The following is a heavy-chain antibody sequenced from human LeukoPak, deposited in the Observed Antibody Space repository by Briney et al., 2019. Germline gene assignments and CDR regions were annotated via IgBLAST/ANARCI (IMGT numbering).Heavy chain of an antibody. CDR2: IIPIFGTT. CDR3: ARDNYDILTGNFDY. J-gene: IGHJ4*02. D-gene: IGHD3-9*01. Sequence: ASVKVSCKAYGGTFSSYAISWVRQAPGQGLEWMGGIIPIFGTTNYAQKFQGRVTITADESTSTAYMELSSLRSEDTAVYYCARDNYDILTGNFDYWGQGTLVTVSS. CDR1: GGTFSSYA. V-gene: IGHV1-69*13.